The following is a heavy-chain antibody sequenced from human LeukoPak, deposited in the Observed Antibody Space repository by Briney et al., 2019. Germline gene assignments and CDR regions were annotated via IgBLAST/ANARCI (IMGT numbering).Heavy chain of an antibody. CDR1: GFTFDDYG. J-gene: IGHJ6*03. CDR3: ARVPPYGGYVHYYYYMDV. Sequence: GGSLRLSCAASGFTFDDYGMSWVRQAPGKGLEWVSGINWNGGSTGYADSVKGRFTISRDNAKNSLYLQMNSLRAEDTALYYCARVPPYGGYVHYYYYMDVWGKGTTVTVSS. D-gene: IGHD4-17*01. CDR2: INWNGGST. V-gene: IGHV3-20*04.